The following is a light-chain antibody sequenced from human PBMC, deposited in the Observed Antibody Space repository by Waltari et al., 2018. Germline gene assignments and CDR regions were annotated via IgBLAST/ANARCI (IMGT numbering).Light chain of an antibody. Sequence: QAVLTQPSSLSASPGASASLTCTLRSGINVGSYRIYWYQQKPGSPPQDLLRYKSDSDKHQESRVPRRVSGSKDASANAGILLISGLQSEDEADYYCMIWHNNAVVFGGGTTLTVL. V-gene: IGLV5-45*03. CDR3: MIWHNNAVV. J-gene: IGLJ2*01. CDR1: SGINVGSYR. CDR2: YKSDSDK.